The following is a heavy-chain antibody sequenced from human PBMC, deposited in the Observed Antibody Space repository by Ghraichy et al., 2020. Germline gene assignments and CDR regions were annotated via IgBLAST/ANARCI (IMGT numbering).Heavy chain of an antibody. CDR3: ATNWGHYFGMDV. CDR1: GGTFSSYS. D-gene: IGHD7-27*01. J-gene: IGHJ6*02. CDR2: FIPIFGAA. V-gene: IGHV1-69*13. Sequence: SVKVSCKTSGGTFSSYSTSWVRQAPGHGLEWMGGFIPIFGAATYAQKFQGRVTITADESTRTSYMEMSSLRSEDTAVYYCATNWGHYFGMDVWGQGTTVTVAS.